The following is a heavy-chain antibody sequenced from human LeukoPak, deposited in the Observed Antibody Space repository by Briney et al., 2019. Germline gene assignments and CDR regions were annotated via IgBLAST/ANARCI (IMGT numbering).Heavy chain of an antibody. Sequence: PGGSLRLSCAASGFTFSSYGMHWVRQAPGKGLEWVAVISYDGSNKYYADSAKGRFTISRDNSKNTLYLQMNSLRAEDTATYYCANNWNCDYWGQGTLVTVSS. D-gene: IGHD1-1*01. V-gene: IGHV3-30*18. CDR2: ISYDGSNK. J-gene: IGHJ4*02. CDR1: GFTFSSYG. CDR3: ANNWNCDY.